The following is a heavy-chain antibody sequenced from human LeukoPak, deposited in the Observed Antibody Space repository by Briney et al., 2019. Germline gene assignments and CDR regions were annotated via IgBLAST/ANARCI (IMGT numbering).Heavy chain of an antibody. Sequence: GGSLRLSCTASGLTFSTSGFNWVRQAPGKGLEWVSAISGSGGSTYYADSVKGRFTISRDNSKNTLYLQMNSLRAEDTAVYYCASSYYTAPFNPFDPWGQGTLVTVSS. V-gene: IGHV3-23*01. D-gene: IGHD3-10*01. CDR2: ISGSGGST. CDR1: GLTFSTSG. CDR3: ASSYYTAPFNPFDP. J-gene: IGHJ5*02.